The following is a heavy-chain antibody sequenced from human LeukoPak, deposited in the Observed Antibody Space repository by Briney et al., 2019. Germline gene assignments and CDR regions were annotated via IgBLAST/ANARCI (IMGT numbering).Heavy chain of an antibody. Sequence: PSETLSLTCGVSGGSIKTYYWTWIRQPPGKGLEWIGYIHYSGSTDSNPSLMGRVTISLDTSKSQFSLELRSVTAADTAVYYCVRDQSEFDSWGQGTVVTVSS. V-gene: IGHV4-59*01. J-gene: IGHJ4*02. CDR2: IHYSGST. CDR1: GGSIKTYY. CDR3: VRDQSEFDS.